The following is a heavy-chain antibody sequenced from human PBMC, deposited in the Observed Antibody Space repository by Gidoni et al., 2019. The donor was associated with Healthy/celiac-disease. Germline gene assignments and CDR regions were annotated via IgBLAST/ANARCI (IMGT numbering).Heavy chain of an antibody. J-gene: IGHJ6*02. Sequence: QVQLVQSGAEVKKPGASVKVSCKASGYTFTSYYMHWVRQAPGQGLEWMGIINPSGGSTSYAQKCQGRVTMTRDTSTSTVYMELSSLRSEDTAVYYCARDHIAAAGTAGYYYGMDVWGQGTTVTVSS. D-gene: IGHD6-13*01. CDR2: INPSGGST. CDR1: GYTFTSYY. CDR3: ARDHIAAAGTAGYYYGMDV. V-gene: IGHV1-46*03.